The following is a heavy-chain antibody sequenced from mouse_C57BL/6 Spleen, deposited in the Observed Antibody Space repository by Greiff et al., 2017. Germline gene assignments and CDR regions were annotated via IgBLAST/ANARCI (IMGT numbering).Heavy chain of an antibody. V-gene: IGHV1-64*01. D-gene: IGHD2-1*01. CDR1: GYTFTSYW. CDR3: AKAGYGNYVWYFDV. CDR2: IHPNSGST. J-gene: IGHJ1*03. Sequence: QVQLQQPGAELVKPGASVKLSCKASGYTFTSYWMHWVKQRPGQGLEWIGMIHPNSGSTNYNEKFKSKATLTVDKSSSTAYMQLSSLTSEDSAVYYCAKAGYGNYVWYFDVWGTGTTVTVSS.